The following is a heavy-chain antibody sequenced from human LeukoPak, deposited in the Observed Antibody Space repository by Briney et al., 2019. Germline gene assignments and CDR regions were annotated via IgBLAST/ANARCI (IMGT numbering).Heavy chain of an antibody. V-gene: IGHV1-18*01. CDR2: ISAYNGNT. J-gene: IGHJ5*02. Sequence: GASVKVSCKASGYTFTSYGISWVRQAPGQGLEWMGWISAYNGNTNYAQKLQGRVTMTTDTSTSTAYMELRSLRSDDTAVYYCAIQYYYGSGSYYNVLDPWGQGTLVTVSS. CDR3: AIQYYYGSGSYYNVLDP. D-gene: IGHD3-10*01. CDR1: GYTFTSYG.